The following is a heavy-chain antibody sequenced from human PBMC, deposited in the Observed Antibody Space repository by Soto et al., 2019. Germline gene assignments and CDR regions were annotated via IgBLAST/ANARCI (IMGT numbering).Heavy chain of an antibody. V-gene: IGHV3-30-3*01. CDR1: GFIFNTYA. Sequence: PGGSLRLSCAASGFIFNTYAMHWVRQAPGKGLEWVAVMSHDGSNSEYADSVKGRFTISRDNSKNTLFLQMNSLRTEDTAVYYCARPGSGYDVLTGRYFYSFHTMDVWGQGTTVTVSS. J-gene: IGHJ6*02. D-gene: IGHD3-9*01. CDR3: ARPGSGYDVLTGRYFYSFHTMDV. CDR2: MSHDGSNS.